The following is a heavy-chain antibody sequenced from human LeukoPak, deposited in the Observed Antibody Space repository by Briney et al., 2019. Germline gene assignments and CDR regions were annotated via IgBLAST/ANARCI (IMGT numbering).Heavy chain of an antibody. J-gene: IGHJ4*02. V-gene: IGHV3-23*01. CDR3: TKRLDSSGYCYAPDY. CDR2: ISGSGGST. CDR1: GFTFSSYA. Sequence: GGSLRLSCAASGFTFSSYAMSWVRQAPGKGLEWVSAISGSGGSTYYADSVKGRFTISRDNSKNTLYLQMNSLRAEDTAVYYCTKRLDSSGYCYAPDYWGQGTLVTVSS. D-gene: IGHD3-22*01.